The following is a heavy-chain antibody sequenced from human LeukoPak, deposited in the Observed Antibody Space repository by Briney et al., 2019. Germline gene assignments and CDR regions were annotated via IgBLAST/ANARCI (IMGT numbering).Heavy chain of an antibody. Sequence: GGSLRLSCAASGFTFRDYYMSWIRQAPGKGLEWTSYISSRGSTIYYADSVKGRFTISRDNAKSSLYLQMNSLRAEDTAVYDCARVRGSYSSDYWGQGTLVTVSS. CDR2: ISSRGSTI. V-gene: IGHV3-11*04. CDR1: GFTFRDYY. D-gene: IGHD3-10*01. J-gene: IGHJ4*02. CDR3: ARVRGSYSSDY.